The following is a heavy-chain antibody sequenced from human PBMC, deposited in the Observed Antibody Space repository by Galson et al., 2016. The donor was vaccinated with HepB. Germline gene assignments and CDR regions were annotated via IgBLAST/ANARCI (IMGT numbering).Heavy chain of an antibody. V-gene: IGHV1-46*01. J-gene: IGHJ6*03. CDR1: GYTFPSYY. CDR2: INPSGGST. Sequence: SVKVSCKASGYTFPSYYMHWVRQAPGQGLEWMGIINPSGGSTSYAQKFQGRVTMTRDTSTSTVYMELSSLRSEDTAIYYCARDLYCYSCGWDYYYYNMDVWGKGTTVTVSS. CDR3: ARDLYCYSCGWDYYYYNMDV. D-gene: IGHD2-15*01.